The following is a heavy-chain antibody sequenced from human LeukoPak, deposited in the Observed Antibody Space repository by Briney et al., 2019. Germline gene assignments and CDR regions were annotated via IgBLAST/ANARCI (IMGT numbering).Heavy chain of an antibody. CDR2: IRSKAYGGTT. D-gene: IGHD5-12*01. Sequence: GGSLRLSCTASGFTFGDYAMSWVRQAPGKGLEWVGFIRSKAYGGTTEYAASVKGRFTISRDDSKSIAYLQMNSLKTEDTAVYYCTIVATTGGYFDYWGQGTLVTVSS. CDR3: TIVATTGGYFDY. J-gene: IGHJ4*02. CDR1: GFTFGDYA. V-gene: IGHV3-49*04.